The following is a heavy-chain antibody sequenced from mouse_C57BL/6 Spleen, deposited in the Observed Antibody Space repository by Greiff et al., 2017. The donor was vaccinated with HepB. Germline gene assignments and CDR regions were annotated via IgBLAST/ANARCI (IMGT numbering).Heavy chain of an antibody. CDR3: ARDGYYDWYFDV. V-gene: IGHV1-64*01. D-gene: IGHD2-3*01. CDR1: GYTFTSYW. CDR2: IHPNSGST. J-gene: IGHJ1*03. Sequence: QVQLQQSGAELVKPGASVKLSCKASGYTFTSYWMHWVKQRPGQGLEWIGMIHPNSGSTNYNEKFKSKATLTVDKSSSTAYMQLSSLTSEDSAVYYCARDGYYDWYFDVWGTGPTVTVSS.